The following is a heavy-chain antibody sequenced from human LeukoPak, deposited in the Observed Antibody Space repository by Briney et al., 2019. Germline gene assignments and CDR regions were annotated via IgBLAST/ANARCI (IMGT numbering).Heavy chain of an antibody. CDR2: IKQDGSEK. CDR1: GFTFSSYW. CDR3: ARGLSDFWSGQDAFDI. D-gene: IGHD3-3*01. V-gene: IGHV3-7*01. J-gene: IGHJ3*02. Sequence: GGSLRLSCAASGFTFSSYWMSWVRQAPGKGLEWVANIKQDGSEKYYVDSVKGRFTISRDNAKNSLYLQMNSLRAEDTAVYYRARGLSDFWSGQDAFDIWGQGTMVTVSS.